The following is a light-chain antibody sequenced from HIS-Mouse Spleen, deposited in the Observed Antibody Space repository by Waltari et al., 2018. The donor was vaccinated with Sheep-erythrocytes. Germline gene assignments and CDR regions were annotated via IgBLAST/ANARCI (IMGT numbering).Light chain of an antibody. J-gene: IGKJ4*01. CDR1: QSVLYSSNNKNY. CDR3: QQYYSTLT. CDR2: WAS. Sequence: DIVMTQSPDSLAVSLGERATINCKSSQSVLYSSNNKNYLAWYQQKPGQPPKLLIYWASTRESGVPDRFSGSGSVTEFTLTISSLQAEDVAVYYCQQYYSTLTFGGGTKVEIK. V-gene: IGKV4-1*01.